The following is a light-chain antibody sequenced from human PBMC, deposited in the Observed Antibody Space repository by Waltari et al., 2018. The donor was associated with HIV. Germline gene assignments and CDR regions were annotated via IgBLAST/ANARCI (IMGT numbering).Light chain of an antibody. CDR1: RGDVVGYNY. CDR2: EVN. J-gene: IGLJ1*01. Sequence: QSALTRPASVSGSPGQSVTIPCTGSRGDVVGYNYVSWYSQYPGNAPKLIISEVNNRPSGVCDRYSGSKYGNTASLTISGLQAEDEADYYCSSYTSSSTLDVFGTGTEVTVL. V-gene: IGLV2-14*01. CDR3: SSYTSSSTLDV.